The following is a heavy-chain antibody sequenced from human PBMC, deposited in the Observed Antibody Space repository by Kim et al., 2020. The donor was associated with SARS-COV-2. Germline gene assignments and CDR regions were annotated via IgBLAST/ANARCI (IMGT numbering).Heavy chain of an antibody. D-gene: IGHD2-15*01. CDR2: GGST. J-gene: IGHJ5*02. V-gene: IGHV3-66*01. CDR3: ARGINWFDP. Sequence: GGSTYYADSVKGRFTISRDNSKNTLYLQMNSLRAEDTAVYYCARGINWFDPWGQGTLVTVSS.